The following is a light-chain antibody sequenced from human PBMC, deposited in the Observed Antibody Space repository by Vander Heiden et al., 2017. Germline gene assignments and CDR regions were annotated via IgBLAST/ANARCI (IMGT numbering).Light chain of an antibody. V-gene: IGLV10-54*04. Sequence: QAALTQPPSVSTGLTQPATLTCTWNIKDGGNQGAAWLQQHQGHPPKVLSYRNNNRPSGSSERFSASTSGNTASLTITGLQPEDEADYYCSAWDSSLTARVFGGGTKLTVL. CDR1: IKDGGNQG. J-gene: IGLJ2*01. CDR2: RNN. CDR3: SAWDSSLTARV.